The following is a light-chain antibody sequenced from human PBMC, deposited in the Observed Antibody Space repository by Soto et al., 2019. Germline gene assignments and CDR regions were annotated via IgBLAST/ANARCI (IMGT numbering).Light chain of an antibody. Sequence: QLVLTQSPSASASLGASVKLTCTLSSGHSSYAIAWHQQQPEKGPRYLMKLNSDGSHSKGDGIPDRFSGSSSGSERYLTISSLQSEDEADYYCQTWGTCGVFSGGTKVTVL. CDR2: LNSDGSH. J-gene: IGLJ2*01. V-gene: IGLV4-69*01. CDR1: SGHSSYA. CDR3: QTWGTCGV.